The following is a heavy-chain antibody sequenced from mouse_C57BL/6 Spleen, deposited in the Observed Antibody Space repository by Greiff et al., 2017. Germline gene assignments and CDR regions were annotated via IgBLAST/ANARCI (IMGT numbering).Heavy chain of an antibody. Sequence: VKLVESGAELVKPGASVKISCKASGYAFSSYWMNWVKQRPGKGLEWIGQIYPGDGDTNYNGKFKGKATLTADKSSSTAYMQLSSLTSEDSAVYFCARVRAVVAYYFDYWGQGTTLTVSS. CDR2: IYPGDGDT. CDR3: ARVRAVVAYYFDY. CDR1: GYAFSSYW. J-gene: IGHJ2*01. D-gene: IGHD1-1*01. V-gene: IGHV1-80*01.